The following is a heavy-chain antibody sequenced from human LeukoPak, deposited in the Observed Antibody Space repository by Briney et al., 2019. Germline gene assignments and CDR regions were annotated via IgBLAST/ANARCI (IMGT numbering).Heavy chain of an antibody. CDR2: IYYSGST. CDR1: GGSISSYY. J-gene: IGHJ4*02. Sequence: PSDTLSLTCTVSGGSISSYYWRWLRQPPGKGLEGIGYIYYSGSTNYNPSLKSRVTISEDTSKNQFSLKLSSVTAADTAVYYCARARGYSYGYDYWGQGTLVTVSS. CDR3: ARARGYSYGYDY. V-gene: IGHV4-59*07. D-gene: IGHD5-18*01.